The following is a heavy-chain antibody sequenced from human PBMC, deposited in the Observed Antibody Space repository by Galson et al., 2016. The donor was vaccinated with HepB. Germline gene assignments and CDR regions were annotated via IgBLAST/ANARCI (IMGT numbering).Heavy chain of an antibody. J-gene: IGHJ4*02. CDR2: ISSSRGYT. CDR3: ARMAGNSAFDS. D-gene: IGHD4-23*01. V-gene: IGHV3-11*06. CDR1: GFTFSDYY. Sequence: SLRLSCAASGFTFSDYYMSWIRQAPGKGLEWVSYISSSRGYTNYADSVKGRFTISRDNAKNSLYLQINSLGAEDTAVYYCARMAGNSAFDSWGQGTLVTVSS.